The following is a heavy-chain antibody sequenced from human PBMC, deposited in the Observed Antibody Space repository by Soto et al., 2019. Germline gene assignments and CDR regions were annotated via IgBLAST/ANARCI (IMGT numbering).Heavy chain of an antibody. CDR1: GFTFSDYG. CDR3: AKDSNYYGSGSADN. J-gene: IGHJ4*02. V-gene: IGHV3-30*18. Sequence: VGSLRLSCEVSGFTFSDYGMHWVRQAPGKGLEWVAVISYDDSYKYYAQSVKGRFTISRDNPKNTVFLQMNGLRSEDTAVYYCAKDSNYYGSGSADNWGQGIQVTVSS. D-gene: IGHD3-10*01. CDR2: ISYDDSYK.